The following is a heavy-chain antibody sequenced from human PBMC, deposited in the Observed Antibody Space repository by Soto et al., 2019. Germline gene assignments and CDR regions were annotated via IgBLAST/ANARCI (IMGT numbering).Heavy chain of an antibody. Sequence: PGGSLRLSCAASGFTFSSYGMHWVRQAPGKGLEWVAVISYDGSNKYYADSVKGRFTISRDNSKNTLYLQMNSLRAEDTAVYYCAKGRSSSWYNYFDYWGQGTLVTVSS. D-gene: IGHD6-13*01. J-gene: IGHJ4*02. V-gene: IGHV3-30*18. CDR2: ISYDGSNK. CDR3: AKGRSSSWYNYFDY. CDR1: GFTFSSYG.